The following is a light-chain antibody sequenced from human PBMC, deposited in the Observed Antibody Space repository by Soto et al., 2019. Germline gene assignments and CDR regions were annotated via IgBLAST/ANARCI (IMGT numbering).Light chain of an antibody. Sequence: NFMLTQPHSVLESPGKTVTISCTGSSGSIASNYVQWYQQRPGSAPTTVIYEDNQRPSGVPDRFSGSIDSSSNSASLTISGLKTEDEADYYCQSYDSSNHVVFGGGTKVTVL. CDR3: QSYDSSNHVV. CDR1: SGSIASNY. J-gene: IGLJ2*01. V-gene: IGLV6-57*02. CDR2: EDN.